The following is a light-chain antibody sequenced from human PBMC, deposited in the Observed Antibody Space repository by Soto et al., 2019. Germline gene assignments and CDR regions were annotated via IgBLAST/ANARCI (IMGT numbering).Light chain of an antibody. CDR3: TSWTTSTTMK. J-gene: IGLJ2*01. CDR2: DVN. Sequence: ALTQPASVSWSPGQSITISCTGTSSDVGAYNYVSWYQQHPGKAPKLMIYDVNIRPSGVSNRFSGSKSGNTASLTISGLQAEDEADYYCTSWTTSTTMKFGGGTKVTVL. CDR1: SSDVGAYNY. V-gene: IGLV2-14*01.